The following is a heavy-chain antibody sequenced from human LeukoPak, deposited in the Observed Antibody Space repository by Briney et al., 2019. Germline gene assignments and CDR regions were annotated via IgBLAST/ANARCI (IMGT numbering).Heavy chain of an antibody. Sequence: ASVKVSCKASGYTFTSYGISWVRQAPGQGLEWMGWISAYNGNTNYAQKLQGRVTMTTDTSTSTAYMELRSLRSDDTAVYYCYYYDSSGYLFDYWGQGTLVTVSS. V-gene: IGHV1-18*01. CDR3: YYYDSSGYLFDY. J-gene: IGHJ4*02. D-gene: IGHD3-22*01. CDR2: ISAYNGNT. CDR1: GYTFTSYG.